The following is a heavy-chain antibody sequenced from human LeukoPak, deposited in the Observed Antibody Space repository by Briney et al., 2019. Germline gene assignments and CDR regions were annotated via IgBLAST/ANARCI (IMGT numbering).Heavy chain of an antibody. CDR2: IYYSGST. D-gene: IGHD6-13*01. CDR1: GGSISSYY. J-gene: IGHJ4*02. Sequence: SETLSLTCTVSGGSISSYYWSWIRQPPGKGLEWIGYIYYSGSTNYNPSLKSRVTISVDTSKNQFSLKLSSVTAADTAVYYCARVDSSSWSWYFDYWGQGTLVTVSS. V-gene: IGHV4-59*01. CDR3: ARVDSSSWSWYFDY.